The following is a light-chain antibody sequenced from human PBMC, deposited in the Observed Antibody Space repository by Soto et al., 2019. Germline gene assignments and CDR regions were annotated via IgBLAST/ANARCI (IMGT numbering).Light chain of an antibody. J-gene: IGKJ4*01. CDR2: GAS. CDR3: QQYGTLPPT. Sequence: EIVLTQSPGTLSLSPGERAILSCRASQTVTNTYLAWYQQKSGQAPNFLIYGASNRATGIPDRFSGSGSGTDFTLTISRLEPEDFAVYYCQQYGTLPPTFGGGTNVEI. V-gene: IGKV3-20*01. CDR1: QTVTNTY.